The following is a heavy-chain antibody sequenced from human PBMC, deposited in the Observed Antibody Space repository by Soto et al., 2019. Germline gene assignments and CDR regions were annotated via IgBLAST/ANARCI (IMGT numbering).Heavy chain of an antibody. Sequence: EVQLLESGGGLVQPGGSLRLSCAASGFTFSSYAMSWVRQAPGKGLEWVSAISGSGGSTYYADSVKGRFTISRDNSKNTLYLQMNSLIAEDTAVYYCAKDYDFWSGYPLYYFDYWGQGTLVTVSS. D-gene: IGHD3-3*01. CDR3: AKDYDFWSGYPLYYFDY. V-gene: IGHV3-23*01. CDR2: ISGSGGST. J-gene: IGHJ4*02. CDR1: GFTFSSYA.